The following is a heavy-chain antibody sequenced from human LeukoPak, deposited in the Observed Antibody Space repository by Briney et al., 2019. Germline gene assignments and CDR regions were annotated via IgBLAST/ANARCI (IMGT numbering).Heavy chain of an antibody. CDR1: GFIFSDYY. J-gene: IGHJ5*02. Sequence: PGGSLRLSCAASGFIFSDYYMGWIRQPPGKGLEWVAFIRYSASDTYYADSVKGRFTISRDNSKNTLYLQMNSLRVEDTAVYYCAKDLMRDNWFGESWGQGTLVTVSS. D-gene: IGHD3-10*01. CDR2: IRYSASDT. V-gene: IGHV3-30*02. CDR3: AKDLMRDNWFGES.